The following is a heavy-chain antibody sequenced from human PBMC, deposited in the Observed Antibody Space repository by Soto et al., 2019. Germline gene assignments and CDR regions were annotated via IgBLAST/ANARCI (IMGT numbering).Heavy chain of an antibody. CDR3: ARAGGYRDSTGYYSGDAFDF. D-gene: IGHD3-22*01. J-gene: IGHJ3*01. CDR2: IIHSGST. V-gene: IGHV4-61*01. Sequence: PSETLSITCTISVGSVSIGSYYWSWIRQPPGKGLEWIGYIIHSGSTNYNPSLKSRVTISVDMSKNQLSLTLSSVTAADTAVYYCARAGGYRDSTGYYSGDAFDFWGQGTKVTVSS. CDR1: VGSVSIGSYY.